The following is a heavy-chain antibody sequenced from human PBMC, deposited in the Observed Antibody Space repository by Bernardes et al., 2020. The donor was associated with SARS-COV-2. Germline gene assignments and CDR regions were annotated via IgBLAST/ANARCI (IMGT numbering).Heavy chain of an antibody. Sequence: GGSLRLSCAASGFTFSSYGMHWVRQAPGKGLEWVAVISYDGSNKYYADSVKGRFTISRDNSKNTLYLQMNSLRAEDTAVYYCAKGYSGSYFTSFDYWGQGTLVTVS. CDR1: GFTFSSYG. V-gene: IGHV3-30*18. J-gene: IGHJ4*02. D-gene: IGHD1-26*01. CDR2: ISYDGSNK. CDR3: AKGYSGSYFTSFDY.